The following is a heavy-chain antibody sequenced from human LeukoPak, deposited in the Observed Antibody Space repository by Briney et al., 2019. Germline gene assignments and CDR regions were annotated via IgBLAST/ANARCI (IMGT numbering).Heavy chain of an antibody. CDR3: ASPSDYDTTSYYYPYY. Sequence: SETLSLTCTVSGYSISSGFYWGWIRQPPGKGLEWIGSIYHSGSTHYSSSLKSRVAISVDTSKNQLSLRMSSVTAADTAVYYCASPSDYDTTSYYYPYYWGQGTLVTVSS. J-gene: IGHJ4*02. V-gene: IGHV4-38-2*02. CDR1: GYSISSGFY. CDR2: IYHSGST. D-gene: IGHD3-22*01.